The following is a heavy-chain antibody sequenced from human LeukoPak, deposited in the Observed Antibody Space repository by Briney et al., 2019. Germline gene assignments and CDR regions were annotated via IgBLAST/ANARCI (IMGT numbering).Heavy chain of an antibody. Sequence: ASVTVSCKASGYTFTSYGISWVRQAPGQGLEWMGWISAYNGNTNYAQKLQGRVTMTTDTSTSTAYMELRSLRSDDTAVYYCARDDWQWLELDYWGQGTLVTVSS. D-gene: IGHD6-19*01. CDR2: ISAYNGNT. CDR3: ARDDWQWLELDY. V-gene: IGHV1-18*01. J-gene: IGHJ4*02. CDR1: GYTFTSYG.